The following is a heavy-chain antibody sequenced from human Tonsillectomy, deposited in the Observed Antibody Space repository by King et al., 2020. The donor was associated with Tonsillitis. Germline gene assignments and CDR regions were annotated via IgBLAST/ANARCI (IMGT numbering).Heavy chain of an antibody. CDR3: ARAHDYGDYDDAFDI. Sequence: VQLQESGPGLVKPSETLSLTCTVSGYSISSGYYWGWIRQPPGKGLEGIGSIYHSGSTYSNPSLKSRVTISVDTSKNQFSLKLSSVTAADTAVYYCARAHDYGDYDDAFDIWGQGTMVTVSS. D-gene: IGHD4-17*01. CDR1: GYSISSGYY. J-gene: IGHJ3*02. CDR2: IYHSGST. V-gene: IGHV4-38-2*02.